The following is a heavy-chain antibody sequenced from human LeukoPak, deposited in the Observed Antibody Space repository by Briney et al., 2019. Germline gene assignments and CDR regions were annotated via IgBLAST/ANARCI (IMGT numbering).Heavy chain of an antibody. Sequence: GRSLRLSYAAFGFTFSSYAMHWVRQAPGKGLEWVAVISYDGSNKYYADSVKGRFTISRDNSKNTLYLQMNSLRAEDTAVYYCARDYGSRRFDPWGQGTLVTVSS. J-gene: IGHJ5*02. V-gene: IGHV3-30*04. CDR3: ARDYGSRRFDP. D-gene: IGHD1-26*01. CDR2: ISYDGSNK. CDR1: GFTFSSYA.